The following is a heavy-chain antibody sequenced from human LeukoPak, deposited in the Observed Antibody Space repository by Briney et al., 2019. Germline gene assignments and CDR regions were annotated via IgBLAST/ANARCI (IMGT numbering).Heavy chain of an antibody. CDR2: FDLEDGET. J-gene: IGHJ5*02. CDR1: GYTLTELS. CDR3: ATYSMVRGVIIRSWFDP. D-gene: IGHD3-10*01. Sequence: ASVKVSCKVSGYTLTELSMHWVRQAPGKGLEWMGGFDLEDGETIYAQKFQGRVTMTEDTSTDTAYMELSSLRSEDTAAYYCATYSMVRGVIIRSWFDPWGQGTLVTVSS. V-gene: IGHV1-24*01.